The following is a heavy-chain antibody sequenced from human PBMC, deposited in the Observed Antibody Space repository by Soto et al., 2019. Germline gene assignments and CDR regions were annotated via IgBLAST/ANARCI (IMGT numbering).Heavy chain of an antibody. CDR1: GYTFTGYY. J-gene: IGHJ4*02. D-gene: IGHD1-26*01. V-gene: IGHV1-2*02. Sequence: ASVKVSCKASGYTFTGYYMHWVRQAPVQGLEWMGWINPNSGGTNYAQKFQGRVTMTRDTSISTAYMELSRLRSDDTAVYYCAREGLGAPEFDYWGQGTLVTVSS. CDR2: INPNSGGT. CDR3: AREGLGAPEFDY.